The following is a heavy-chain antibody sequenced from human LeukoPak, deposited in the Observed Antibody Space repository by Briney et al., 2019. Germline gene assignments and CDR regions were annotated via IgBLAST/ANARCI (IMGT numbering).Heavy chain of an antibody. J-gene: IGHJ6*03. D-gene: IGHD2-2*01. CDR1: GFTFSSYA. V-gene: IGHV3-30*04. Sequence: GGSLRLSCAASGFTFSSYAMHWVRQAPGKGLEWVAVISYDGSNKYYADSVKGRFTISRDNSKNTLYLQMNSLRAEDTAVYYCARGRTGYQLLPTKKQYDYYYMDVWGKGTTVTVSS. CDR2: ISYDGSNK. CDR3: ARGRTGYQLLPTKKQYDYYYMDV.